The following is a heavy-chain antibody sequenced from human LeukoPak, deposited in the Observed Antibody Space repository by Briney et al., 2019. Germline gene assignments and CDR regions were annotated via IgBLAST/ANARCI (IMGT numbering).Heavy chain of an antibody. D-gene: IGHD3-10*01. CDR3: ASPTGVRGLPY. J-gene: IGHJ4*02. CDR2: ISGSGGST. V-gene: IGHV3-23*01. CDR1: GFTLSGYA. Sequence: GGSLRLSCAASGFTLSGYAMSWVRQAPGKGLEWVSAISGSGGSTYYADSVKGRFTISRDNSKNTLYLQMNSLRAEDTAVYYCASPTGVRGLPYWGQGTLVTVSS.